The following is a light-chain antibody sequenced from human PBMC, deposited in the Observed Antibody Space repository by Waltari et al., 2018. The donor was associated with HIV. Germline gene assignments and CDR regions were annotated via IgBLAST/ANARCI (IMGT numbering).Light chain of an antibody. V-gene: IGLV1-40*01. CDR3: QSYDSSLRGV. CDR2: DIT. Sequence: QSVLTQPPSVSGAPGQRVTISCSGSGSNIGAGYDVHWYQQLPGSAPKRLLYDITKRPAGVPERFSGSKSGTSASPAITGLQAEDEADYYCQSYDSSLRGVFGGGTKLTVL. J-gene: IGLJ3*02. CDR1: GSNIGAGYD.